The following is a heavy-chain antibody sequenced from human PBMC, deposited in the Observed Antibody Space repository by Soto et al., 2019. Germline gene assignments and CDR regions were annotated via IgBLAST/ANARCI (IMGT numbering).Heavy chain of an antibody. CDR1: GITFGSRA. CDR2: ITDTGGDT. V-gene: IGHV3-23*01. Sequence: GGSLRPSCVASGITFGSRAMSCVRQAPGEGLQWVSTITDTGGDTKSADSVRCRFTISRDNSKNTLYLQMNSLRAEGTAVYYCARELYSSSPYVAFDIWGQGTMVTVSS. D-gene: IGHD6-13*01. CDR3: ARELYSSSPYVAFDI. J-gene: IGHJ3*02.